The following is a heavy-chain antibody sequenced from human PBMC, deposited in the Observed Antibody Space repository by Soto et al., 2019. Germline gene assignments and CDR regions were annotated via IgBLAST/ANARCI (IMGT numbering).Heavy chain of an antibody. Sequence: SETLSLTCTVSGGSISSSSYYWGWIRQPPGKGLEWIGEINHSGSTNYNPSLKSRVTISVDTSKNQFSLKLSSVTAADTAVYYCASYSSIAARPFDYWGQGTLVTVSS. CDR1: GGSISSSSYY. V-gene: IGHV4-39*07. D-gene: IGHD6-6*01. J-gene: IGHJ4*02. CDR2: INHSGST. CDR3: ASYSSIAARPFDY.